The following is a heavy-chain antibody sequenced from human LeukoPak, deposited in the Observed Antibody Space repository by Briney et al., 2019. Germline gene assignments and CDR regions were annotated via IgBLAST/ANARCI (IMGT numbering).Heavy chain of an antibody. V-gene: IGHV4-61*08. CDR3: ATDYSSGWSRVPYFDI. CDR2: IYYHGST. Sequence: LETLSLTCTVSGGSISRGGYSSSWIRQPPRRGLEWGGDIYYHGSTNDNPSLKSRVTISVHTSKHQFSLKLSSVTAADTAVYYCATDYSSGWSRVPYFDIWGQGTMVTVSS. D-gene: IGHD6-19*01. J-gene: IGHJ3*02. CDR1: GGSISRGGYS.